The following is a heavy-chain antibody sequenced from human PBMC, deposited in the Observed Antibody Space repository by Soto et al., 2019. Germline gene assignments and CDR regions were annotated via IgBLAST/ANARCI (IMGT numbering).Heavy chain of an antibody. D-gene: IGHD2-21*02. CDR3: VKWGDDSKYFHH. V-gene: IGHV3-23*01. CDR1: EFIFSKSS. Sequence: LRLSCAASEFIFSKSSMMWVRQAPGAGLEWVSGINGSGGRTFYADSVKGRFTISRGNLKNTLFMQMNSLKAEDTAIYYCVKWGDDSKYFHHWGQGTLVTVSS. J-gene: IGHJ1*01. CDR2: INGSGGRT.